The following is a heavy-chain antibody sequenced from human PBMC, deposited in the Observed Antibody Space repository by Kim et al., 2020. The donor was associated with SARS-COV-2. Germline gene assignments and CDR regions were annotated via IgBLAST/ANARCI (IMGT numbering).Heavy chain of an antibody. D-gene: IGHD4-17*01. V-gene: IGHV4-31*03. J-gene: IGHJ6*02. CDR2: IYYSGST. CDR1: GGSISSGGYY. Sequence: SETLSLTCTVSGGSISSGGYYWSWIRQHPGKGLEWIGYIYYSGSTYYNPSLKSRVTISVDTSKNQFSLKLSSVTAADTAVYYCARDYQGTVTNYYYYGMDVWGQGTTVTVSS. CDR3: ARDYQGTVTNYYYYGMDV.